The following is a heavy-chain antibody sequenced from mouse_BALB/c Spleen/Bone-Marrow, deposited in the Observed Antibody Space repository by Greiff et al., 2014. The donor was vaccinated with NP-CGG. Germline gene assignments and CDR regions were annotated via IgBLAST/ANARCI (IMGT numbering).Heavy chain of an antibody. CDR1: GYAFTNYL. CDR2: INPGSGGT. J-gene: IGHJ4*01. D-gene: IGHD1-1*01. V-gene: IGHV1-54*01. CDR3: ARSGYYGSNYAMDY. Sequence: VQLQQSGAELVRPGTSVKVSCKASGYAFTNYLIEWVKQRPGQGLEWIGVINPGSGGTNYNEKFKGKATPTADKSSSTAYMQLSSLTSDDSAVYFCARSGYYGSNYAMDYWGQGTSVTVSS.